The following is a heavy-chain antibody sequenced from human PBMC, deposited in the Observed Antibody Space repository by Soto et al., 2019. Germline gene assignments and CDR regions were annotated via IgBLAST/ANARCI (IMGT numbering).Heavy chain of an antibody. CDR3: ARGGCSSTSCQNWFDP. V-gene: IGHV4-59*12. D-gene: IGHD2-2*01. CDR1: GASITNFF. Sequence: PSETLSLTCTVSGASITNFFWSWIRQAPGKGLEWIGYIYHTGSTYYNPSLKSRVTISVDRSKNQFSLKLSSVAAADTAVYYCARGGCSSTSCQNWFDPWGQGTLVTVSS. J-gene: IGHJ5*02. CDR2: IYHTGST.